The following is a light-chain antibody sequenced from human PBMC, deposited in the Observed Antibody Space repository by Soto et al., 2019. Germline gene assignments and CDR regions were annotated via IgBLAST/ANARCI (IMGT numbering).Light chain of an antibody. CDR3: QQYYNTPWT. CDR2: WAS. Sequence: DIVMTQSPDSLAVSLGERATINCKSSQSVLYSSNNKNYLTWYQQKPGQPPKLLIYWASTPESGVPDRFSGSGSGTDFTLTISSLQAEDVAVYYCQQYYNTPWTFGQGTKVEIK. CDR1: QSVLYSSNNKNY. V-gene: IGKV4-1*01. J-gene: IGKJ1*01.